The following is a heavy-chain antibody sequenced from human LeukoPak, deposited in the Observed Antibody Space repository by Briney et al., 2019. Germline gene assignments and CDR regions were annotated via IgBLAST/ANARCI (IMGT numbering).Heavy chain of an antibody. CDR3: ARESEWLVKKPLDY. D-gene: IGHD6-19*01. Sequence: GGSLRLSCAASGFTFSSYGMHWVRQAPGKGLEWVAFIWYDGSNKYYADSVKGRFTISRDNSKNTLYLQMNSLRAEDTAVYYCARESEWLVKKPLDYWGQGTLVTVSS. CDR2: IWYDGSNK. V-gene: IGHV3-33*01. J-gene: IGHJ4*02. CDR1: GFTFSSYG.